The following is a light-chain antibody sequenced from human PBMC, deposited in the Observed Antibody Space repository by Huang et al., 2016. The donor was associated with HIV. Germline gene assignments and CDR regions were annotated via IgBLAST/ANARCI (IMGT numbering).Light chain of an antibody. CDR3: QHYNDWPPWT. CDR2: GAS. Sequence: EIVMTQSPATLSVSPGERATLSCRASQSVNSNFAWYQQKPGQAPRLVIYGASTRATGIPAMFSGSGSGTEFTLTISSLQSEDCAVYYCQHYNDWPPWTFGQGTKVEIK. CDR1: QSVNSN. J-gene: IGKJ1*01. V-gene: IGKV3-15*01.